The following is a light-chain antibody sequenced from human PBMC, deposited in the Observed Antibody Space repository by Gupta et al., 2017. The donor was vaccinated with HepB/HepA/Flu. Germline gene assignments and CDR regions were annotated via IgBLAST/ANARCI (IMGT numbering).Light chain of an antibody. CDR3: SSYASSSSV. Sequence: HSALTQPASVSGSPGQSITISCTGTSSDIGSYNYVSWYQQHPGKAPKLMIYDVTNRPSGVSNRFSGSKSGNTASLTISGLQAEDEADYYCSSYASSSSVFGTGTKVTVL. CDR2: DVT. CDR1: SSDIGSYNY. J-gene: IGLJ1*01. V-gene: IGLV2-14*03.